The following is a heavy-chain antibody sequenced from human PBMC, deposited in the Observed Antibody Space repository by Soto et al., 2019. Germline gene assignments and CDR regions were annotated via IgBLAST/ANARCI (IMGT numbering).Heavy chain of an antibody. D-gene: IGHD2-2*01. V-gene: IGHV3-74*01. J-gene: IGHJ3*02. CDR3: ASSRRDCSSTSCYFGDAFDI. Sequence: GGSLRLSCAASGFTFSSYWMHWVRQAPGKGLVWVSRINSDGSSTSYADSVKGRFTISRANAMNTLYLQMNSLRAEDTAVYYCASSRRDCSSTSCYFGDAFDIWGQGTMVTVSS. CDR2: INSDGSST. CDR1: GFTFSSYW.